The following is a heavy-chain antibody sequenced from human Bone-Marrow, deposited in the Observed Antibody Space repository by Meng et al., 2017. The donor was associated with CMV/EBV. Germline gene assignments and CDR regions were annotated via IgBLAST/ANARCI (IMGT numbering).Heavy chain of an antibody. CDR3: AEDPLYCSSTNSFSPYYYYDMDV. J-gene: IGHJ6*02. V-gene: IGHV3-23*01. Sequence: GESLKISCAASGFTFSSYAMNWVRQAPGKGLEWVSAISGSGGSTYYADSVKGRFTISRDNSKNTLYLQMNSLRAEDTAVYYWAEDPLYCSSTNSFSPYYYYDMDVWGQGTTVTVSS. D-gene: IGHD2-2*01. CDR1: GFTFSSYA. CDR2: ISGSGGST.